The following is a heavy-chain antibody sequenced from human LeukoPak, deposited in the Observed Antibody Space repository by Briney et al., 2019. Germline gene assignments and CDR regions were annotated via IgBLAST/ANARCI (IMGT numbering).Heavy chain of an antibody. V-gene: IGHV3-73*01. J-gene: IGHJ6*02. CDR3: TGTIRGANFYGMNV. Sequence: GGSLRLFCAASGFMFSDSPMHWVRQAPGKGLQWVARIRSKSNNYATVYGASVKGRFTISRDDSKNMLYLQMNSLKAEDTAVYYCTGTIRGANFYGMNVWGQGATVTAPS. D-gene: IGHD3-10*01. CDR2: IRSKSNNYAT. CDR1: GFMFSDSP.